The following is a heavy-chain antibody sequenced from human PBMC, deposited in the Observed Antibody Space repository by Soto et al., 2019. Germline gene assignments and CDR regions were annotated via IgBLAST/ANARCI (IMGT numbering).Heavy chain of an antibody. V-gene: IGHV4-31*03. CDR1: GGSISSGGYY. CDR2: IYYSGST. Sequence: SETLSLTCTVSGGSISSGGYYWSWIRQHPGKGLEWIGYIYYSGSTYYNPSLKSRVTISVDTSKNQFSLKLSSVTAADTAVYYCARGVDTAMVSEYWCQGTLVTVSS. D-gene: IGHD5-18*01. J-gene: IGHJ4*02. CDR3: ARGVDTAMVSEY.